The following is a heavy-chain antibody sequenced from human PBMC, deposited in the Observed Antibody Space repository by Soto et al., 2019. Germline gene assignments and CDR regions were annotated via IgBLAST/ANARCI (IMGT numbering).Heavy chain of an antibody. Sequence: GGSLRLSCAASGLTFSSHAMSWVRQAPGKGLEWVSVIFASGGSTYYADSVKGRFTISRDNSKNTLYLQMNSLRAEDTAVYYCAKQLYSNYYYGMDVWGQGTTVTVSS. D-gene: IGHD5-12*01. CDR3: AKQLYSNYYYGMDV. CDR1: GLTFSSHA. J-gene: IGHJ6*02. V-gene: IGHV3-23*01. CDR2: IFASGGST.